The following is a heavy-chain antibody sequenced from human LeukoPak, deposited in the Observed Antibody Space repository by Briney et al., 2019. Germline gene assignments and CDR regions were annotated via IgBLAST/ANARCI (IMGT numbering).Heavy chain of an antibody. J-gene: IGHJ5*02. Sequence: SETLSLTCTVSGGSMSGPYWSWIRQPPGKELEWIGHIYHSGSTNYNPSLKSRVTISVDTSKNQFSLRLSSVTAADTAVYYCARASARVNWFDPWGQGTLVTVSS. CDR2: IYHSGST. CDR1: GGSMSGPY. CDR3: ARASARVNWFDP. V-gene: IGHV4-59*11.